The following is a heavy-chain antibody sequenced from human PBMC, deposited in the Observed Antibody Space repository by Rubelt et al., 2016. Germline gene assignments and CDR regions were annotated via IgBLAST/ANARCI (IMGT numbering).Heavy chain of an antibody. V-gene: IGHV4-39*07. CDR1: GGSISSSSYY. D-gene: IGHD3-22*01. Sequence: SGPGLVKPSETLSLTCTVSGGSISSSSYYWGWIRQPPGKGLEWIGSIYYSGSTYYNPSLKSRVTISVDTSKNQFSLKLSSVTAADTAVYYCARDDGSGYNYFDYWGQGTLVTVSS. CDR2: IYYSGST. CDR3: ARDDGSGYNYFDY. J-gene: IGHJ4*02.